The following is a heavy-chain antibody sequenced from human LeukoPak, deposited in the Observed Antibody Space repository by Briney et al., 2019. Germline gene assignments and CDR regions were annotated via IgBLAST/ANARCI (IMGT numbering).Heavy chain of an antibody. V-gene: IGHV3-7*01. J-gene: IGHJ3*02. Sequence: GGSLRLSCAASGFTFSSYWINWVRQAPGMGLEWVAKIKQDGSEKYYVDSVKGRFTISRDNAKNSLYLQMNTLRAEDTALYYCARVSYYPHDAFDTWGQGTMVTVSS. CDR1: GFTFSSYW. CDR2: IKQDGSEK. D-gene: IGHD2-8*01. CDR3: ARVSYYPHDAFDT.